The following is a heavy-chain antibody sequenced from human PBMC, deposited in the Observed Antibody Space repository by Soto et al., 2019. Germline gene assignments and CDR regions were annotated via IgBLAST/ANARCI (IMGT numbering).Heavy chain of an antibody. CDR1: GGSFSVYY. D-gene: IGHD6-13*01. CDR3: ARWGIXSRASFWFDL. J-gene: IGHJ5*02. Sequence: SDTLSLTCAVQGGSFSVYYWSLIRQPPGMRLEWMGEINHGGTTNYNPSLESRVTIPLDMSKNQFSLKLTSVTAADTAVYYCARWGIXSRASFWFDLWGQGSLVTVSS. V-gene: IGHV4-34*01. CDR2: INHGGTT.